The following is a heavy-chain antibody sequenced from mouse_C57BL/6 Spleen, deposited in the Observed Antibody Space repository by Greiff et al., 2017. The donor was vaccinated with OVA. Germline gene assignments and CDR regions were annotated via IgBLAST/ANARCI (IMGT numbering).Heavy chain of an antibody. V-gene: IGHV3-6*01. J-gene: IGHJ2*01. CDR3: ASGKLGYYFDY. D-gene: IGHD4-1*01. CDR1: GYSITSGYY. CDR2: ISYDGSN. Sequence: EVKLMESGPGLVKPSQSLSLTCSVTGYSITSGYYWNWIRQFPGNKLEWMGYISYDGSNNYNPSLKNRISITRDTSKNQFFLKLNSVTTEDTATYYCASGKLGYYFDYWGQGTTLTVSS.